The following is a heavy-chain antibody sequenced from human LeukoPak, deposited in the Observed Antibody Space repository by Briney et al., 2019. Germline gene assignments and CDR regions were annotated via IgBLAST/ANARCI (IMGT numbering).Heavy chain of an antibody. J-gene: IGHJ4*02. Sequence: PGGSLRLSCAASGFTFSSYAMHWVRQAPGKGLEWVAVISYDGSNKYYADSVKGRFTISRDNSKNTLYLQMNSLRAEDTAVYYCARGSQAYCGGDCYSWYFDYWGQGTLVTVSS. V-gene: IGHV3-30-3*01. CDR1: GFTFSSYA. CDR2: ISYDGSNK. D-gene: IGHD2-21*02. CDR3: ARGSQAYCGGDCYSWYFDY.